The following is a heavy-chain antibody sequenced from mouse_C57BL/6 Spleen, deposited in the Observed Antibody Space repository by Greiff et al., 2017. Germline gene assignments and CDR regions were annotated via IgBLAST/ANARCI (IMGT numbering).Heavy chain of an antibody. CDR1: GYTFTDYY. CDR3: ARYYGSGPPWYFEV. J-gene: IGHJ1*03. V-gene: IGHV1-26*01. D-gene: IGHD1-1*01. Sequence: EVQLQQSGPELVKPGASVKISCKASGYTFTDYYMNWVKQSHGKSLEWIGDIIPNNGGTSYNQKFKGKATLTVDKSSSTAYMGLRSLTSEDAAVYDCARYYGSGPPWYFEVWGTGATVTVSS. CDR2: IIPNNGGT.